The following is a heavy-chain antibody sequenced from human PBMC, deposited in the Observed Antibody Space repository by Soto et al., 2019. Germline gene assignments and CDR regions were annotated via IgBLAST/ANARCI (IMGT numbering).Heavy chain of an antibody. V-gene: IGHV3-21*01. D-gene: IGHD3-22*01. CDR3: ARDRSYYYDSSGYYYDY. CDR2: ISSSSSYV. CDR1: GFTFSSYS. J-gene: IGHJ4*02. Sequence: PGGSLRLSCAASGFTFSSYSMNWVRQAPGKGLEWVSSISSSSSYVYYADSVKGRFTISRDNAKNSLYLQMNSLRAEDTAVYYCARDRSYYYDSSGYYYDYWGQGTLVTVS.